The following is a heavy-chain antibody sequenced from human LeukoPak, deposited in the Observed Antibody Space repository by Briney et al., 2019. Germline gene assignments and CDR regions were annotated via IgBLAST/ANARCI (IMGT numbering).Heavy chain of an antibody. CDR2: IYYSGST. CDR1: GGSISSYY. Sequence: PSETLSLTCTVSGGSISSYYWSWIRQPPGKGLEWIGYIYYSGSTNYNPSLKSRDTISVDTSKNQFSLKLSSVTAADTAVYYCARDTADYDILTGYIGPWGQGTLVTVSS. D-gene: IGHD3-9*01. V-gene: IGHV4-59*01. J-gene: IGHJ4*02. CDR3: ARDTADYDILTGYIGP.